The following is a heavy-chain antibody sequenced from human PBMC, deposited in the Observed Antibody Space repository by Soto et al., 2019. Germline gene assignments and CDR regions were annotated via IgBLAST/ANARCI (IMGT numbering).Heavy chain of an antibody. J-gene: IGHJ3*02. Sequence: EVQLLVSGGGLVQPGGSLRITCAASGFTFPSYVMSWARQAPGKGLEWVSTITGSGDDTYYADSVRGRFTISRDNSKSTLYMDMNSLRAEDTAVYYCAKRQLSGGPFHTWGQGTMVTVSS. V-gene: IGHV3-23*01. CDR2: ITGSGDDT. D-gene: IGHD1-1*01. CDR3: AKRQLSGGPFHT. CDR1: GFTFPSYV.